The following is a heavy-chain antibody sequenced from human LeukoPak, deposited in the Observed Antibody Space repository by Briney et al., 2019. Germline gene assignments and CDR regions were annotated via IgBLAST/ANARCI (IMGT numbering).Heavy chain of an antibody. V-gene: IGHV1-69*01. CDR3: ARDQGYRYGYGDFDY. Sequence: SEKVSSKASGGTFRSYAISWVRQAPGQGLEWMGGIIAIFGTANYAQKFQGRVTITADESTSTAYMELSSLRSEDTAVYYCARDQGYRYGYGDFDYWGQGTLVTVSS. CDR2: IIAIFGTA. D-gene: IGHD5-18*01. J-gene: IGHJ4*02. CDR1: GGTFRSYA.